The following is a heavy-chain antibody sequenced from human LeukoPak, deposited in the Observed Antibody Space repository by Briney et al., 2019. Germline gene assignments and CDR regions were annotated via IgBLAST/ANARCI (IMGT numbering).Heavy chain of an antibody. CDR3: ARGATISETGYFDF. D-gene: IGHD1-1*01. Sequence: SETLSLTCAVSGGPFSRYYWSWIRQSPGKGLEWIAEIDHRGDTNYNPSVKSRVTISVDTSKNQFSLKVRSLSAADTAVYYCARGATISETGYFDFWGQGTLVTVSS. CDR1: GGPFSRYY. J-gene: IGHJ4*03. V-gene: IGHV4-34*01. CDR2: IDHRGDT.